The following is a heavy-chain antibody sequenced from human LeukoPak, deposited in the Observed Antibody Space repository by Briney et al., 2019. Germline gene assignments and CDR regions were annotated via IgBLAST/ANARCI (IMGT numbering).Heavy chain of an antibody. J-gene: IGHJ6*03. V-gene: IGHV3-48*01. CDR3: ARVPLTTHYYMDV. Sequence: GGSLRLSCAASGFTFSSYSMNWVRQAPGKGLEWVSYISSSSSTIYYADSVKGRFTISRDNAKNSLYLQMNSLRAEDTAVYYCARVPLTTHYYMDVWGKGTTVTVSS. CDR2: ISSSSSTI. CDR1: GFTFSSYS. D-gene: IGHD4-11*01.